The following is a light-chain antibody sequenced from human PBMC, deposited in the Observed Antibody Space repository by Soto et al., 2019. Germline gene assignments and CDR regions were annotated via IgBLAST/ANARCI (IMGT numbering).Light chain of an antibody. CDR3: SSYTSSNTWV. CDR1: SSDVGGYDY. CDR2: EVR. J-gene: IGLJ3*02. Sequence: QSALTQPASVSGSPGQSITISCTGTSSDVGGYDYVSWYQQHPGKAPKVMIYEVRNRPSGVSNRFSGSKSGNTASLTISGLQAEDEADYYSSSYTSSNTWVFGGGTKLTVL. V-gene: IGLV2-14*01.